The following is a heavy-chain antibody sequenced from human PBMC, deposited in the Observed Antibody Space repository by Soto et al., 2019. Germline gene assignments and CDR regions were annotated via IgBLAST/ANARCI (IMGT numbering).Heavy chain of an antibody. CDR3: VREKVTMIVGFYYFDY. J-gene: IGHJ4*02. CDR1: GFTVSSNY. Sequence: GGSLRLSCAASGFTVSSNYMSWVRRAPGKGLEWVSVIYAGGNTHYADSVEGRFTISRDNSNNMLYLQMNSLRAEDTAVYYCVREKVTMIVGFYYFDYWGQGTRVTVSS. D-gene: IGHD3-22*01. V-gene: IGHV3-66*01. CDR2: IYAGGNT.